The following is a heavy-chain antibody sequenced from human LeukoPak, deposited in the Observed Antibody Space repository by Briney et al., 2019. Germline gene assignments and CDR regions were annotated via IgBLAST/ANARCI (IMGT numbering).Heavy chain of an antibody. CDR1: GFTFSNYA. V-gene: IGHV3-23*01. CDR2: ISGSGGST. Sequence: PGGSLRLSCAASGFTFSNYAMSWVRQAPGKGLEWVPSISGSGGSTYHADSVKGRFTISRDNSKNTLFLQMNSLRAEDTAVYYCAKDPYYYDTSGYNGDYWGQGTLVTVSS. CDR3: AKDPYYYDTSGYNGDY. J-gene: IGHJ4*02. D-gene: IGHD3-22*01.